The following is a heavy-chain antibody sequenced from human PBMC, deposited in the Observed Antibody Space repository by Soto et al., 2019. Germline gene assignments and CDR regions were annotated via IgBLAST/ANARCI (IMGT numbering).Heavy chain of an antibody. CDR3: ARDNEIVVARGWFDP. J-gene: IGHJ5*02. V-gene: IGHV3-20*01. CDR1: GFTFHDYA. CDR2: INWNGGST. D-gene: IGHD2-15*01. Sequence: GGSLRLSCAAPGFTFHDYAMSWVRQVPGKGLEWVSGINWNGGSTGYADSVKGRFTISRDNAKNSLYLQMNSLRAEDTALYHFARDNEIVVARGWFDPWGQGTLVTVSS.